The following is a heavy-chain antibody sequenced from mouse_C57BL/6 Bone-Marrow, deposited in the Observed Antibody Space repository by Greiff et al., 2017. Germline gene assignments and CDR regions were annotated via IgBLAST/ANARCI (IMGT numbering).Heavy chain of an antibody. J-gene: IGHJ2*01. CDR2: IAPEIGDT. D-gene: IGHD2-3*01. Sequence: EVQLQQSGAELVRPGASVKLSCTASGFNIKDDYIHWVKQRPEQGLEWIGWIAPEIGDTEYASKFQGKATITSDTSSNTAYLQLSSLTSEDTAVYYCSSFDGNYFDFWGRGTPLTVAS. V-gene: IGHV14-4*01. CDR3: SSFDGNYFDF. CDR1: GFNIKDDY.